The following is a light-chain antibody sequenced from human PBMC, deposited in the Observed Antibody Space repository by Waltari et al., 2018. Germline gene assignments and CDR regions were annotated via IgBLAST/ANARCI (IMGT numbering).Light chain of an antibody. CDR3: QQSYSSRSAYS. J-gene: IGKJ2*03. CDR1: QSLFYNSNNQNY. V-gene: IGKV4-1*01. Sequence: DIVMTQSPESLTVSLGDRATINCKSSQSLFYNSNNQNYLAWYQQKPGQPPKVLIYWASTRESGVPERFSGSGSGTDFTLTISSLQPEDFATYYCQQSYSSRSAYSFGQGTNLEIK. CDR2: WAS.